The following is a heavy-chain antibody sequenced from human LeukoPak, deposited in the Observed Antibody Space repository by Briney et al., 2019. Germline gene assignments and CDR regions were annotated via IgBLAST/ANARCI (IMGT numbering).Heavy chain of an antibody. CDR1: GGSISSGSYY. CDR2: IYTSGST. CDR3: ARVTGDDVLRYFDWLSHYYYMDV. V-gene: IGHV4-61*02. D-gene: IGHD3-9*01. Sequence: PSETLSLTCTVSGGSISSGSYYWSWIRQPAGKGLEWIGRIYTSGSTNYNPSLKSRVTISVDTSKNQFSLKLSSVTAADTAVYYCARVTGDDVLRYFDWLSHYYYMDVWGKGTTVTVSS. J-gene: IGHJ6*03.